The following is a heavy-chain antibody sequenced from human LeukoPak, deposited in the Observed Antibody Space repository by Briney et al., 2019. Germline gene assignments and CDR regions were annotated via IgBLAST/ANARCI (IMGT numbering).Heavy chain of an antibody. CDR3: ASDIVVVPAAIPEPHHDY. CDR2: ISYDGSNK. V-gene: IGHV3-30-3*01. Sequence: GRSLRLSCAASGFTFSSYAMHWVRQAPGKGLEWVAVISYDGSNKYYADSVKGRFTISRDNSKNTLYLQMNSLRAEDTAVYYCASDIVVVPAAIPEPHHDYWGQGTLVTVSS. J-gene: IGHJ4*02. D-gene: IGHD2-2*01. CDR1: GFTFSSYA.